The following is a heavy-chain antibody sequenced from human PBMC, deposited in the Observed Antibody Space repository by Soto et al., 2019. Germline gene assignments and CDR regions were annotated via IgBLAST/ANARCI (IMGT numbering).Heavy chain of an antibody. Sequence: QITLKESGPTLVKPTQTLTLTCTFSGFSLSTSGVGVGWIRQPPGKALEWLALIYWDDDKPYSPSLKSRLTIPKDTSKNPVVLTMTNLDPVDTATYYCAHRPSYCSGGSCYSGFDYWGQGTLVTVSS. D-gene: IGHD2-15*01. CDR3: AHRPSYCSGGSCYSGFDY. J-gene: IGHJ4*02. CDR2: IYWDDDK. CDR1: GFSLSTSGVG. V-gene: IGHV2-5*02.